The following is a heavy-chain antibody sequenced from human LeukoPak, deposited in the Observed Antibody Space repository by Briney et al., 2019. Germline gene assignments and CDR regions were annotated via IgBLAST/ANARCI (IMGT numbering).Heavy chain of an antibody. CDR2: IYSGGST. J-gene: IGHJ4*02. Sequence: GGSLRLSCAASGFTVSSNYMNWVRQAPGKGLEWVSVIYSGGSTYYAASVKGLFTISRDNSKNTLYLQMNSLRPEDTAVYYCARDRGSYAWDYWGQGTLVTVSS. D-gene: IGHD5-12*01. CDR3: ARDRGSYAWDY. V-gene: IGHV3-66*02. CDR1: GFTVSSNY.